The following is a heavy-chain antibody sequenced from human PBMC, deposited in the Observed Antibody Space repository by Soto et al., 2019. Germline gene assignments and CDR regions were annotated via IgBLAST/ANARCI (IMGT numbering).Heavy chain of an antibody. Sequence: AASVKVSCKASGGTFSSYAISWVRQAPGQGLEWMGGIIPIFGTANYAQKFQGRVTITADESTSTAYMELSSLRSEDTAVYYCARSSKLAVAASPGSRIDYWGQGTLVTVSS. CDR1: GGTFSSYA. CDR2: IIPIFGTA. J-gene: IGHJ4*02. CDR3: ARSSKLAVAASPGSRIDY. D-gene: IGHD6-19*01. V-gene: IGHV1-69*13.